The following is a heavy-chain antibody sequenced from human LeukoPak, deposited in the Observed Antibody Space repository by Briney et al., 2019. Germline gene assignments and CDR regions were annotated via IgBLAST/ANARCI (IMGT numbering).Heavy chain of an antibody. J-gene: IGHJ4*02. CDR3: ARRLGGSYYDPYYFDY. V-gene: IGHV5-51*01. CDR1: GYSFTSYW. D-gene: IGHD1-26*01. Sequence: GESLKISCKGSGYSFTSYWIGWVRQMPGKGLEWMGIIYPGDSDTRYSPSFQGQVTISADKSISTAYLQWSSLKASDTAMYYCARRLGGSYYDPYYFDYWGQGTLVTVSS. CDR2: IYPGDSDT.